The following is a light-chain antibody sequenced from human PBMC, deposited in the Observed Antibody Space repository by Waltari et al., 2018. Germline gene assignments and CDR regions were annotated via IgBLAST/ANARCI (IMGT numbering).Light chain of an antibody. Sequence: IVLTQSPATLSLSPGERATLPCRASQPVSTYLAWFQQNPGQAPRLLIYDASNRAPGIPARFSGSGSGTDFSLTISSLEPEDFAVYYCLQRSLWPWTFGQGTKVAVK. V-gene: IGKV3-11*01. CDR1: QPVSTY. CDR3: LQRSLWPWT. J-gene: IGKJ1*01. CDR2: DAS.